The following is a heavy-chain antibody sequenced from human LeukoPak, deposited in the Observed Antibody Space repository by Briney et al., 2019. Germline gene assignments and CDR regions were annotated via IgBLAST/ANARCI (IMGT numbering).Heavy chain of an antibody. D-gene: IGHD2-2*01. CDR3: ARYPRRAYWYFDP. Sequence: SQTLSLTCTVSGGSISSGDYYWSWIRQPPGKGLEWIGYIYYSGSTYYNPSLKSRVTISVDTSKNQFSLKLSSVTAADTAVYYCARYPRRAYWYFDPWGRGTLVTVSS. V-gene: IGHV4-30-4*08. CDR1: GGSISSGDYY. CDR2: IYYSGST. J-gene: IGHJ2*01.